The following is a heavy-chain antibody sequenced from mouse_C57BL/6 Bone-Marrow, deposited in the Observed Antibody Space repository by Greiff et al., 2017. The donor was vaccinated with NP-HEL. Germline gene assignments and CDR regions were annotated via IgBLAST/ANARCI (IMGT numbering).Heavy chain of an antibody. D-gene: IGHD4-1*01. CDR1: GFTFSSYA. V-gene: IGHV5-4*01. CDR3: ARDDWDVRGDMDY. Sequence: EVMLVESGGGLVKPGGSLKLSCAASGFTFSSYAMSWVRQTPEKRLEWVATISDGGSYTYYPDNVKGRFTISRDNSKNNLYLQMSHLKSEDTAMCYCARDDWDVRGDMDYCGQGTSVTVSS. CDR2: ISDGGSYT. J-gene: IGHJ4*01.